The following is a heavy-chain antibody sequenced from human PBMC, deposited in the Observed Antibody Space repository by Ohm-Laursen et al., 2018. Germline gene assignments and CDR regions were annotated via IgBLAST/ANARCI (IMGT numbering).Heavy chain of an antibody. Sequence: GSLRLSCAASGITFGTHAISWVRQAPGKGLEWVSAISGIGNTTYYTDSVKGRFTISRDNSKNTVFLQMSSLRAEDTAVYYCATQGYCSNGICYIAVDVWGQGTTVTVSS. D-gene: IGHD2-8*01. CDR3: ATQGYCSNGICYIAVDV. CDR2: ISGIGNTT. V-gene: IGHV3-23*01. J-gene: IGHJ6*02. CDR1: GITFGTHA.